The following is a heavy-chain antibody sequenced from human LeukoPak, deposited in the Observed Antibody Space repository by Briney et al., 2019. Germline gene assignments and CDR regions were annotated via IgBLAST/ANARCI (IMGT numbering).Heavy chain of an antibody. D-gene: IGHD3-9*01. CDR3: AGLNYDILTGYYQGPYYYYGMDV. CDR1: GYTFTGYY. Sequence: ASVKVSCKASGYTFTGYYMQWVRQAPGQGLEWMGWINPNSGGTNYAQKFQGRVTMTRDTSISTAYMELSRLRSDDTAVYYCAGLNYDILTGYYQGPYYYYGMDVWGQGATVTVSS. CDR2: INPNSGGT. V-gene: IGHV1-2*02. J-gene: IGHJ6*02.